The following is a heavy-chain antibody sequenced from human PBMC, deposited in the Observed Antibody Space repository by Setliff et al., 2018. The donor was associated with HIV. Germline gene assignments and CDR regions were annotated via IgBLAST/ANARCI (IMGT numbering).Heavy chain of an antibody. J-gene: IGHJ4*02. D-gene: IGHD2-2*01. CDR3: VASSSWSCRLNY. V-gene: IGHV4-34*01. CDR2: INHSGNT. Sequence: LSLTCAVYGGSFSGYWSWIRQSPGKGLEWLGEINHSGNTHYDPSLKSRLTISIDTSKKQFSLKLTSVTAADAAIYYCVASSSWSCRLNYWGQGTLVTVSS. CDR1: GGSFSGY.